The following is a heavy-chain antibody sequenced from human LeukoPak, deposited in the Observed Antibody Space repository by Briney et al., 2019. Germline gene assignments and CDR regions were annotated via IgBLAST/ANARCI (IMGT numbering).Heavy chain of an antibody. V-gene: IGHV4-34*01. D-gene: IGHD6-19*01. CDR2: INHSGST. J-gene: IGHJ3*02. Sequence: PSETLSLTCAVYGGSFSGYYWSWIRQPPGKGLEWLGEINHSGSTNYNPSLKSRVTISVDTSKNQFSLKLSSVTAADTAVYYCARVGAAVAGQIGAFDIWGQGTMVTVSS. CDR3: ARVGAAVAGQIGAFDI. CDR1: GGSFSGYY.